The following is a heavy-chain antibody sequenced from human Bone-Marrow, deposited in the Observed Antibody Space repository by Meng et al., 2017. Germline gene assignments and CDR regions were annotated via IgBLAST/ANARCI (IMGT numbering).Heavy chain of an antibody. Sequence: GESLKISCAASGFTFSSYAMSWVRQAPGKGLEWVSLVSGSGGSTYYTDSMKGRFTISRDNSKNTLHLQMSSLRAEDTAVYYCAKAGGSLSSGWYEVDYWGQGTLVTVSS. V-gene: IGHV3-23*01. J-gene: IGHJ4*02. D-gene: IGHD6-19*01. CDR2: VSGSGGST. CDR1: GFTFSSYA. CDR3: AKAGGSLSSGWYEVDY.